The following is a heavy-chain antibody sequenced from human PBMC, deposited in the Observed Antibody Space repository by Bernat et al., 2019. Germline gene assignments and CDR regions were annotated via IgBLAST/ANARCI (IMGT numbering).Heavy chain of an antibody. V-gene: IGHV3-30*18. CDR2: ISYDGSNK. D-gene: IGHD5-18*01. CDR1: GFTFSSYG. J-gene: IGHJ5*02. CDR3: AKETVKYSYGSNWFDP. Sequence: QVQLVESGGGVVQPGRSLRLSCAASGFTFSSYGMHWVRQAPGKGLEWVAVISYDGSNKYYADSVKGRFTISRDNSKNTLYLQMNSLRAEDTAVYYCAKETVKYSYGSNWFDPWGQGTLVTVSS.